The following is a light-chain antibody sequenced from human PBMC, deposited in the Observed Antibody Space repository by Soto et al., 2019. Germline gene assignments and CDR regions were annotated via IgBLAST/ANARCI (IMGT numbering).Light chain of an antibody. J-gene: IGLJ2*01. Sequence: QSALTQPPSASGSPGQSVTISCTGTSSDVGGYNYVSWYQQHPGKAPKLMIYEVSKRPSGVPDRFSGSKSGNTASLTVSGLQAEDEADYYCSSYARFGGGTKLTVL. CDR1: SSDVGGYNY. V-gene: IGLV2-8*01. CDR2: EVS. CDR3: SSYAR.